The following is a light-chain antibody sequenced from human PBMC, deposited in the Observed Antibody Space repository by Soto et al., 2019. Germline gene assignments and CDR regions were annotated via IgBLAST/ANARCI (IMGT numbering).Light chain of an antibody. V-gene: IGKV3-15*01. J-gene: IGKJ5*01. Sequence: ETVMTQSPAILSVSPGERATLSCRASQRITNNLAWYQQRPGQAPRLLIYGASTRATGIPARFSGSGSGTEFTLSVNRLQSEDTAVYYCQQCDKWPSITFDQETRLAIK. CDR1: QRITNN. CDR3: QQCDKWPSIT. CDR2: GAS.